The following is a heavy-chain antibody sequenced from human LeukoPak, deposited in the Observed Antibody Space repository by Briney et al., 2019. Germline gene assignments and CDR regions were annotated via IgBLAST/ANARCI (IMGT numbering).Heavy chain of an antibody. V-gene: IGHV3-53*01. CDR2: IYSDGTT. CDR1: GFTVSSNY. CDR3: AREKGRGVISPYFDC. Sequence: PGGSLRLSCVASGFTVSSNYMSWVRQTPGKGLEWVSVIYSDGTTYYEDSVKGRFTISRDNSKNTLSLQMNSLRAEDTAVYYCAREKGRGVISPYFDCWGQGTLVTVSS. J-gene: IGHJ4*02. D-gene: IGHD3-10*01.